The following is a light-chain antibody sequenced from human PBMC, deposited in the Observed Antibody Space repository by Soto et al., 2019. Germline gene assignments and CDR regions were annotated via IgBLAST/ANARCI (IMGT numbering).Light chain of an antibody. CDR2: GAS. CDR3: QQYNNWPWT. V-gene: IGKV3-15*01. J-gene: IGKJ1*01. CDR1: QSVSSN. Sequence: EIVMTQSPATLSLSPGERATLSCRASQSVSSNLAWYHQKPGQAPRLLIYGASTRATGIPARFSRSGSGTEFTLTISSLESEDFAVYYCQQYNNWPWTFGQGTKVEIK.